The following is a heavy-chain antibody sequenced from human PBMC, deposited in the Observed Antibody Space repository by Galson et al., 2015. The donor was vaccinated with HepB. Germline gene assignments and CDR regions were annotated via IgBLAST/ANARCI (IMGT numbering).Heavy chain of an antibody. CDR1: GFTFSSYS. D-gene: IGHD2-8*01. J-gene: IGHJ6*03. CDR3: ARDLMGVTRAANYYYMDV. Sequence: SLRLSCAASGFTFSSYSMNWVRQAPGKGLEWVSSISSSSSYIYYADSVKGRFTISRDNAKNSLYLQMNSLRAEDTAVYYCARDLMGVTRAANYYYMDVWGKGTTGTVSS. CDR2: ISSSSSYI. V-gene: IGHV3-21*01.